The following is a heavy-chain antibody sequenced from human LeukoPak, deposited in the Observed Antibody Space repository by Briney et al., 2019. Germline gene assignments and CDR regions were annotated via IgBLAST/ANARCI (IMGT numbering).Heavy chain of an antibody. CDR3: ARRSAGWEFLDY. CDR2: IYPGDSDA. Sequence: GESLKISCKGSGYSFTSHWIGWVRQMPGKGLEWMGIIYPGDSDARYSPSFQGQITISADKSITTAYLQWSSLKASDTAMYYCARRSAGWEFLDYWGQGTLVTVSS. J-gene: IGHJ4*02. CDR1: GYSFTSHW. V-gene: IGHV5-51*01. D-gene: IGHD3-10*01.